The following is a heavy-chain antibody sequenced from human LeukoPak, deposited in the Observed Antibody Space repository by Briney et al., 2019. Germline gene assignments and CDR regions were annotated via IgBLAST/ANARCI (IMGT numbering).Heavy chain of an antibody. V-gene: IGHV3-30*18. CDR2: ISYDGSNK. Sequence: GGSLRLSCAASGFTFSSYGVHWVRQAPGKGLEWVAVISYDGSNKYYADSVKGRFTISRDNSKNTLYLQMSSLRLEDTAVYYCAKGGAGAGYYFDFWGQGTLVTVSS. D-gene: IGHD3-9*01. CDR3: AKGGAGAGYYFDF. J-gene: IGHJ4*02. CDR1: GFTFSSYG.